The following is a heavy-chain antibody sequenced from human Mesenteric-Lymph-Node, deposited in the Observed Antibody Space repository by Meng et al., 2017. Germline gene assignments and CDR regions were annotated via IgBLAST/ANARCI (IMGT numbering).Heavy chain of an antibody. CDR1: VGAISKINFY. J-gene: IGHJ4*02. CDR2: IFHSGST. CDR3: ARPRRWLQSEFDF. V-gene: IGHV4-39*01. Sequence: LEHNEAGPVLVKSPETLSTTCLVCVGAISKINFYWGWIRQPPVKGLEWIGSIFHSGSTYYNPSLKSRVTVSVDTSKNQFSLKLNSVTTADTAMYYCARPRRWLQSEFDFWGPGTLVTVSS. D-gene: IGHD5-24*01.